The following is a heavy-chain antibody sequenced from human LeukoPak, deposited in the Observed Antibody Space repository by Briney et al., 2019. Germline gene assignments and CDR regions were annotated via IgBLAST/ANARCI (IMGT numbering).Heavy chain of an antibody. Sequence: PSETLSLTCAVYGGSFSGYYWSWIRQPPGKGLEWIGEINHSGSTNYNPSLKSRVTISVDTSKNQFSLKLSYVTAADTAVYYCARGRGYSYGSTYYYYYGMDVWGQGTTVTVSS. D-gene: IGHD5-18*01. CDR1: GGSFSGYY. V-gene: IGHV4-34*01. J-gene: IGHJ6*02. CDR3: ARGRGYSYGSTYYYYYGMDV. CDR2: INHSGST.